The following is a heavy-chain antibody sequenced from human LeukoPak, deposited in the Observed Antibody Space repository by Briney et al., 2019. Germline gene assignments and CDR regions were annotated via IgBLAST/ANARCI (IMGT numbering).Heavy chain of an antibody. CDR3: ANPLIAAAGTGY. CDR1: GFTFSSYG. J-gene: IGHJ4*02. D-gene: IGHD6-13*01. Sequence: EGSLRLSCAASGFTFSSYGMHWVRQAPGKGLEWVAVISYDGSNKYYADSVKGRFTISRDNSRNTLYLQMSSLRAEDTAVYYCANPLIAAAGTGYWGQGTLVTVSS. CDR2: ISYDGSNK. V-gene: IGHV3-30*18.